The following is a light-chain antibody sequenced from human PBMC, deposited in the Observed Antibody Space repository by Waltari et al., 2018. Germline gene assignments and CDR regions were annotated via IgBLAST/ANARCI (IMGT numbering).Light chain of an antibody. Sequence: DIVMTQSPDSLAVSLGERATINCKSSHVVLSSNTRNYLAWYQHKPGQPPKLLFYWASTRESGVPDRFSGSGSGTDFTLTISSLQAEDVAVYYCQQYLSAPFTFGQGTRLEIK. CDR1: HVVLSSNTRNY. CDR2: WAS. J-gene: IGKJ5*01. V-gene: IGKV4-1*01. CDR3: QQYLSAPFT.